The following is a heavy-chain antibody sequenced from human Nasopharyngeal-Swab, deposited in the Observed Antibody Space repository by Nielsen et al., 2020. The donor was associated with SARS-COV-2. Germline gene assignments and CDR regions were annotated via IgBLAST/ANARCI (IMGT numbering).Heavy chain of an antibody. Sequence: GGSLRLSCAASGFTFSSSCMDWVRQAPGKGLEWVAVISYDGSNEYYEDSVKGRFTISRDNSKNTLYLQMNSLRVEDTAVYYCAKDVHGDYGGIDYWGQGTLVTVSS. CDR2: ISYDGSNE. V-gene: IGHV3-30*18. J-gene: IGHJ4*02. D-gene: IGHD4-17*01. CDR1: GFTFSSSC. CDR3: AKDVHGDYGGIDY.